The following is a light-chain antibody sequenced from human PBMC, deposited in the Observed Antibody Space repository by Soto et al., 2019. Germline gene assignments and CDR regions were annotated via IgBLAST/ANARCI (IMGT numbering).Light chain of an antibody. CDR1: SSNIGSNT. V-gene: IGLV1-44*01. J-gene: IGLJ1*01. CDR2: SNN. CDR3: AAWDDTLNGYV. Sequence: QSVLTQPLSASGTPGQRVTISCSGSSSNIGSNTVHWYQQLPGTAPKLLIYSNNQRPSGVPDRFSGSKSGTSASLAISGLQTEDEADYYCAAWDDTLNGYVFGTGTKVTVL.